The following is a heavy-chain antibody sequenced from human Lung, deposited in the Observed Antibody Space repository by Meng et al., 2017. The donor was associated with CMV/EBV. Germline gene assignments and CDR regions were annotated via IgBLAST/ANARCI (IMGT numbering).Heavy chain of an antibody. CDR2: FIPMFNIS. CDR1: GGTFSNYP. Sequence: SVXVSXXTSGGTFSNYPINWVRQAPGQGLEWMGRFIPMFNISGFAQRFQGRISITADTSTSTGYMELSSLTSEDTAVYFCARGLRYFDWLSPSNYYYGMDVWGQGNXVTGYS. V-gene: IGHV1-69*02. CDR3: ARGLRYFDWLSPSNYYYGMDV. D-gene: IGHD3-9*01. J-gene: IGHJ6*01.